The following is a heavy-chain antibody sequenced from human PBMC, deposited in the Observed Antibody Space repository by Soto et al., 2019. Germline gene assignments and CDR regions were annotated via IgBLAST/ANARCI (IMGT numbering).Heavy chain of an antibody. CDR2: ISGSGGST. CDR1: GFTFSSND. CDR3: AKKYYGNLNFDF. Sequence: GGSLRLSCVASGFTFSSNDMSWVRQAPGKGLEWVSGISGSGGSTYYADSVKGRFTISRDNSKNTVYLQMGSLRAEDTARYYCAKKYYGNLNFDFWGQGXLVTVSS. J-gene: IGHJ4*02. V-gene: IGHV3-23*01. D-gene: IGHD3-10*01.